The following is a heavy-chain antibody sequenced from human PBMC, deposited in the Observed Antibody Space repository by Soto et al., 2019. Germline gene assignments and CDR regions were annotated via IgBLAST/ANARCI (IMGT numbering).Heavy chain of an antibody. J-gene: IGHJ5*02. Sequence: QVQLQESGPGLVKPSETLSLTCTVSGGSISSYYWSWIRQPPGKGLEWIGYIYYSGSTNYNPSLKRRVTISVDTSKNQFSLKLSSVTAADTAVYYCARDPFLSALNDYGDYVGWFDPWGQGTLVTVSS. CDR2: IYYSGST. D-gene: IGHD4-17*01. CDR1: GGSISSYY. V-gene: IGHV4-59*01. CDR3: ARDPFLSALNDYGDYVGWFDP.